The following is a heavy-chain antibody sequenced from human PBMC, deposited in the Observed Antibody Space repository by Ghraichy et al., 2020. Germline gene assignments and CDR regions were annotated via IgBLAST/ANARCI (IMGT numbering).Heavy chain of an antibody. CDR2: INSDGGST. Sequence: RGSLRLSCAASGFTFSTYWIHWVRQAPGEGLVWVSRINSDGGSTSYADSVKGRFTISRDNAKNTLYLQMNSLRAEDTAVYYCARGGYYGSGSYRTLFDYWGQGTLVTVSS. D-gene: IGHD3-10*01. CDR1: GFTFSTYW. J-gene: IGHJ4*02. CDR3: ARGGYYGSGSYRTLFDY. V-gene: IGHV3-74*01.